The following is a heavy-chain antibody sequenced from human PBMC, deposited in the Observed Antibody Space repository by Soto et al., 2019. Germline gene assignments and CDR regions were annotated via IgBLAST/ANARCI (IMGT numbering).Heavy chain of an antibody. D-gene: IGHD6-13*01. V-gene: IGHV4-59*08. Sequence: SETLSLTCTVSGGSISSYYWSWIRQPPGKGLEWIGYIYYSGSTNYNPSLKSRVTISVDTSKNQFSLKLSSVTAADTAVYYCPRRYTSSFDYWGQGTMVTVSS. CDR1: GGSISSYY. J-gene: IGHJ4*02. CDR3: PRRYTSSFDY. CDR2: IYYSGST.